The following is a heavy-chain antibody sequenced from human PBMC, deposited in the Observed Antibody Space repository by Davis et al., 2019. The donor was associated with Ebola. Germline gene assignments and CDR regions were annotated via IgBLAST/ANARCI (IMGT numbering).Heavy chain of an antibody. CDR3: AKGGITMDRGASF. Sequence: GESLKISCAASGFTFSSYGMHWVRQAPGKGLEWVAVISYDGSNKYYADSVKGRFTISRDNSKNTLYLQLNGLTAEDSGIYYCAKGGITMDRGASFWGQGTLVSVSS. CDR1: GFTFSSYG. D-gene: IGHD3-10*01. V-gene: IGHV3-30*18. J-gene: IGHJ1*01. CDR2: ISYDGSNK.